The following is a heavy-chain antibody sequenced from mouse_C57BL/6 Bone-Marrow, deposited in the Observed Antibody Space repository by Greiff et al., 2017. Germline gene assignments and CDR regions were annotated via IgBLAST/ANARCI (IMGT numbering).Heavy chain of an antibody. Sequence: VQLQQPGAELVMPGASVKLSRKASGYTFTSYWMHWVKQRPGQGLEWIGEIDPSDSYTNYNQKFKGKSTLTVDKSSSTAYMQLSSLTAEDSAVYYCARDDGNWGQGTLVTVSA. V-gene: IGHV1-69*01. J-gene: IGHJ3*01. CDR2: IDPSDSYT. D-gene: IGHD2-1*01. CDR1: GYTFTSYW. CDR3: ARDDGN.